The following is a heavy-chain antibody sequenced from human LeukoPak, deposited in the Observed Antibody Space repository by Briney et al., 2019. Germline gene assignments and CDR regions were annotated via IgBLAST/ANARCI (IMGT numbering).Heavy chain of an antibody. CDR3: ARQNPPGSKKGWFDP. J-gene: IGHJ5*02. CDR1: GGSINSYY. Sequence: SETLSLTCTVSGGSINSYYWTWIRQPPGKGLEWIACIHYNGITNYKSSLESRLTISVDASKNQFSLRLRSVTAADTAVYYCARQNPPGSKKGWFDPWGQGTLATVSS. D-gene: IGHD6-25*01. CDR2: IHYNGIT. V-gene: IGHV4-59*08.